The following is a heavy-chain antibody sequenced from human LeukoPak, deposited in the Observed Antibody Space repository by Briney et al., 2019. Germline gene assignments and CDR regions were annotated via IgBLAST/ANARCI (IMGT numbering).Heavy chain of an antibody. D-gene: IGHD3-22*01. CDR1: GYTFTGYY. CDR2: INPNSGGT. CDR3: ARATYYYDSSGYYYIGFGAFDI. J-gene: IGHJ3*02. Sequence: ASVKVSCKASGYTFTGYYMHWVRQAPGQGLEWMGWINPNSGGTNYAQKFQGRVTMTRDTSISTAYMELSRLRSDDTAVYYCARATYYYDSSGYYYIGFGAFDIWGQGTMVTVSS. V-gene: IGHV1-2*02.